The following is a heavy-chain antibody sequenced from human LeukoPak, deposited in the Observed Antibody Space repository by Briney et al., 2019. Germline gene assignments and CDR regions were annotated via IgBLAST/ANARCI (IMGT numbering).Heavy chain of an antibody. CDR3: ARVTAGSYYLDY. D-gene: IGHD1-26*01. J-gene: IGHJ4*02. CDR1: GGTFSSYA. CDR2: ISAYNGNT. Sequence: ASVKVSCKASGGTFSSYAISWVRQAPGQGFEWMGWISAYNGNTNYAQKLQGRVTMTTDTSTSTAYMELRSLGSDDTAVYYCARVTAGSYYLDYWGQGTLVTVSS. V-gene: IGHV1-18*01.